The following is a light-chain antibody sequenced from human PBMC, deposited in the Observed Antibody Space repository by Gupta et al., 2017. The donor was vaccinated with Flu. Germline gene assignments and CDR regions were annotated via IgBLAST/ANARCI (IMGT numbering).Light chain of an antibody. CDR3: QRWDGFSGHPV. V-gene: IGLV3-21*02. CDR1: NIGSKS. J-gene: IGLJ3*02. CDR2: DDS. Sequence: SYVLIQPPSVSVAPGQTATIACGGHNIGSKSVHWYQKKPGQAPVLVVYDDSDRPSGIPERFSGSKSGNTATLTVSGVEDGDEADYYCQRWDGFSGHPVFGGGTKLTVL.